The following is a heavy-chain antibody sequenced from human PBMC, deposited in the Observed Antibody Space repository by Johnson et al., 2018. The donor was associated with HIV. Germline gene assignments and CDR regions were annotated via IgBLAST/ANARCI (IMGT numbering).Heavy chain of an antibody. D-gene: IGHD2-21*01. CDR2: IKIKTDGGTT. V-gene: IGHV3-15*01. CDR3: TTGIAHVVPVLFDI. Sequence: VQLVESGGGLVQPGGSLRLSCAASGFTFSDFYMSYIRQAPGKGLEWVGRIKIKTDGGTTDYAAPVKGRFIISRDDSKNTLYLQMNSLITEDTAVYFCTTGIAHVVPVLFDIWGQGTMVTVSS. J-gene: IGHJ3*02. CDR1: GFTFSDFY.